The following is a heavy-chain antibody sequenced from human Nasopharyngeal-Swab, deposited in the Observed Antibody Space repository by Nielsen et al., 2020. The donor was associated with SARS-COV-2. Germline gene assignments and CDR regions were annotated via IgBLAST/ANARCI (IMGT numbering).Heavy chain of an antibody. Sequence: SETLSLTCTVSGGSITFSSYYWGWIRQPPGKGLEWIGAVYYSGTTYYNPSLKSRVTISVDTSKNQFSLRVTSVTAADTAVYYCAREWYSGNCLGPDYMDVWGKGTTVTVSS. CDR1: GGSITFSSYY. CDR2: VYYSGTT. J-gene: IGHJ6*03. V-gene: IGHV4-39*07. D-gene: IGHD1-26*01. CDR3: AREWYSGNCLGPDYMDV.